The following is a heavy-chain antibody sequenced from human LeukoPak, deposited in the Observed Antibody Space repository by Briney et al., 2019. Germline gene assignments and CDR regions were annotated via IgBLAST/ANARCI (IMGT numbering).Heavy chain of an antibody. CDR2: IIPIFGTA. J-gene: IGHJ6*03. V-gene: IGHV1-69*06. CDR1: GGTFSSYA. D-gene: IGHD3-10*01. Sequence: ASVKVSCKASGGTFSSYAISWVRQAPGQGLEWMGGIIPIFGTANYAQKFQGRVTITADKSTSTAYMELSSLRSEDTAVYYCASGYYGSGRPPFYYYYYYMDVWGKGTTVTVSS. CDR3: ASGYYGSGRPPFYYYYYYMDV.